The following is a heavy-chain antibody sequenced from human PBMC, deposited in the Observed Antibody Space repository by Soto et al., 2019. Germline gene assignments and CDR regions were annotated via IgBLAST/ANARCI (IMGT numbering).Heavy chain of an antibody. D-gene: IGHD5-12*01. CDR3: ARRDGYNACYFDY. J-gene: IGHJ4*02. Sequence: GASVKVSCKASGYTFTSYGISWVRQAPGQGLEWMGWISAYNGNTNYAQKLQGRVTMTTDTSTSTAYVELRSLRSDDTAVYYCARRDGYNACYFDYWGQGTLVTVSS. V-gene: IGHV1-18*01. CDR1: GYTFTSYG. CDR2: ISAYNGNT.